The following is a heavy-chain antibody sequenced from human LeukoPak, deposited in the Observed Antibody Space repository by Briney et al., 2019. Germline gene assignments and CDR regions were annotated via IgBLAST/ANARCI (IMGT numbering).Heavy chain of an antibody. D-gene: IGHD3-10*01. J-gene: IGHJ4*02. Sequence: GASVKVSCKAFGYTFTGYYMHWVRQAPGQGLEWMGWINPNSGGTNYAQKFQGRVTMTRDTSISTAYMELSRLRSDDTAVYYCARVSSMLRGPLVIYYFDFWGQGTLVTVSS. CDR3: ARVSSMLRGPLVIYYFDF. CDR1: GYTFTGYY. V-gene: IGHV1-2*02. CDR2: INPNSGGT.